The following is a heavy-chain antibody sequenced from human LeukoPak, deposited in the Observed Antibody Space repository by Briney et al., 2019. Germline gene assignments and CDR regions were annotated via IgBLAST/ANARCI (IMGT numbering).Heavy chain of an antibody. CDR3: ARSSYSSGWATDFDY. D-gene: IGHD6-19*01. CDR1: GYTFTCYY. V-gene: IGHV1-2*02. CDR2: INPNSGGT. Sequence: ASVKVSCKASGYTFTCYYLHWVRQAPGQGLEWMGWINPNSGGTNYAQKFQGRVTMTRDTSISTAYMELSRLRSDDTDVYYCARSSYSSGWATDFDYWGQGTLVTVSS. J-gene: IGHJ4*02.